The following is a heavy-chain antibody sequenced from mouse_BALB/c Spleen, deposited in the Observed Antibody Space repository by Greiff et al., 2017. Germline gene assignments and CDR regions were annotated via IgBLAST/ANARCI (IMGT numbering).Heavy chain of an antibody. J-gene: IGHJ2*01. CDR2: ISSGGSYT. V-gene: IGHV5-9-3*01. Sequence: EVKVVESGGGLVKPGGSLKLSCAASGFTFSSYAMSWVRQTPEKRLEWVATISSGGSYTYYPDSVKGRFTISRDNAKNTLYLQMSSLRSEDTAMYYCARPYGNYGVYFDYWGQGTTLTVSS. D-gene: IGHD2-1*01. CDR1: GFTFSSYA. CDR3: ARPYGNYGVYFDY.